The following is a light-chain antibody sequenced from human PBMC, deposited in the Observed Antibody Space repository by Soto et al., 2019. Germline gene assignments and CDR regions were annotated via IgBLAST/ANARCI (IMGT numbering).Light chain of an antibody. Sequence: EIVLTQSPATLSLSPWDRATLSCRASQTVTSNYLVWYHHKPGQPPRLLISGASRRATGIPDRFSGWGSGTDFTLTISRLEPEDFGVYYCQQYAESPVTFGPGTKVEIK. J-gene: IGKJ3*01. CDR1: QTVTSNY. CDR3: QQYAESPVT. CDR2: GAS. V-gene: IGKV3-20*01.